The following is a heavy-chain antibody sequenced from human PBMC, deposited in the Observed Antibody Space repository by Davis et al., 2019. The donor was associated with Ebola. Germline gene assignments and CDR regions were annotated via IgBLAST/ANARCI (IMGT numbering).Heavy chain of an antibody. CDR3: ARVSGDYTTFDY. D-gene: IGHD4-17*01. V-gene: IGHV1-18*01. Sequence: AASVKVSCKASGYSFTDDGISWVRQAPGQGLEWMGWISTYNGNTNYAQKLQGRVTMTTDTSTSTAYMELSSLRSEDTAVYYCARVSGDYTTFDYWGQGTLVTVSS. J-gene: IGHJ4*02. CDR1: GYSFTDDG. CDR2: ISTYNGNT.